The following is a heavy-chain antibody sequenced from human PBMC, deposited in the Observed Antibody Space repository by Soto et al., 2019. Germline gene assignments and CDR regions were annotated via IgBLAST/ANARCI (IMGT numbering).Heavy chain of an antibody. J-gene: IGHJ4*02. CDR3: AREGSGYNF. V-gene: IGHV4-4*07. Sequence: SETLSLTCTVSRASIYTYSWTWIRQPAGKGLQWIGHIYSSGSANYSPSLKSRVSMSVDSSKNQISLKLSSVTAADTAVYYCAREGSGYNFWGQGTQVTVSS. CDR2: IYSSGSA. CDR1: RASIYTYS. D-gene: IGHD5-12*01.